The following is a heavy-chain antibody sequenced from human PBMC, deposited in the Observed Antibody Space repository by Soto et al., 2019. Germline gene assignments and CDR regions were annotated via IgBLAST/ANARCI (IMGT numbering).Heavy chain of an antibody. J-gene: IGHJ6*02. Sequence: GGSLRLSCAASGFTFDDYAMHWVRQAPGKGLEWVSGISWNSGSIGYADSVKGRFTISRDNAKNSLYLQMNSLRAEDTALYYCEKETKKWLARGGMDVWGQGTTVTVSS. CDR1: GFTFDDYA. V-gene: IGHV3-9*01. CDR2: ISWNSGSI. D-gene: IGHD6-19*01. CDR3: EKETKKWLARGGMDV.